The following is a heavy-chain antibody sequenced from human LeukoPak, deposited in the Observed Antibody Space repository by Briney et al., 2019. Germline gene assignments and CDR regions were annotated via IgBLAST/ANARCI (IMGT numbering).Heavy chain of an antibody. D-gene: IGHD3-10*01. CDR2: INQDESEK. CDR1: GFTFSNYW. V-gene: IGHV3-7*01. J-gene: IGHJ4*02. Sequence: PGGSLRLSCAASGFTFSNYWMSWVRQAPGKGLEWVANINQDESEKYYVDSVKGRFTISRDSAKSSLYLQMNSLRVEDMAVYYCARDPVYYDSGNNRGSLDYWGQGTLVTVSS. CDR3: ARDPVYYDSGNNRGSLDY.